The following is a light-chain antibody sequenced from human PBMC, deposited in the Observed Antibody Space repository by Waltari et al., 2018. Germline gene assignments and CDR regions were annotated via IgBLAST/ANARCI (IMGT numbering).Light chain of an antibody. V-gene: IGKV1-39*01. Sequence: DIQMTQSSSFLSASVGDRVTITCRASQRISSYLNWYQQQAGKGPKLLIYGSSSLQSGVPSRFSGTGSGTDFTLTINGLQPEDFATYYCQQAYNRITFGPGTTVDFK. CDR3: QQAYNRIT. J-gene: IGKJ3*01. CDR1: QRISSY. CDR2: GSS.